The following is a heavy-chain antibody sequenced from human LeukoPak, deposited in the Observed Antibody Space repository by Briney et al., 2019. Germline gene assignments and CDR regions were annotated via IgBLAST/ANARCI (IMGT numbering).Heavy chain of an antibody. Sequence: SVRVSCKASGGTFSSYAISWVRQAPGQGLEWMGGIIPIFGTANYAQKFQGRVTITTDESSSTAYMELSSLRSEDTAVYYCARGSGIAVAGTEDYYMDVWGKGTTVTVSS. V-gene: IGHV1-69*05. CDR3: ARGSGIAVAGTEDYYMDV. J-gene: IGHJ6*03. CDR1: GGTFSSYA. D-gene: IGHD6-19*01. CDR2: IIPIFGTA.